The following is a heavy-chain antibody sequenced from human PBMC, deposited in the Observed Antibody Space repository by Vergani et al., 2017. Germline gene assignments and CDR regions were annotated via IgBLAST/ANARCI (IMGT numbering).Heavy chain of an antibody. V-gene: IGHV1-3*01. Sequence: QVQLVQSGAEVKKPGASVKVSCKASGYTFTSYAMHWVRQAPGQRLEWMGWINAGNGNTKYSQKFQGRVTITRDTSASTAYMELSSLRSEDTAVYYCARGRVVVPAASDHYYYYGMDVWGQGP. CDR2: INAGNGNT. D-gene: IGHD2-2*01. J-gene: IGHJ6*02. CDR1: GYTFTSYA. CDR3: ARGRVVVPAASDHYYYYGMDV.